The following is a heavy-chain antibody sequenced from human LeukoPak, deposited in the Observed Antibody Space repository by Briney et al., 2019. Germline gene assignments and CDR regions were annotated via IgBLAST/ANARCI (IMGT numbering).Heavy chain of an antibody. V-gene: IGHV3-21*05. CDR3: AFPTREPDS. D-gene: IGHD1-14*01. CDR2: ISASSSDT. J-gene: IGHJ4*02. CDR1: GFTFRTYA. Sequence: PGGSLRLSCAASGFTFRTYAMSWFRQAPGKGLEWLSYISASSSDTSYADSVKGRFTISRDNARNSVYLQMNSLRAEDTAVYYCAFPTREPDSWGQGTLVTVSS.